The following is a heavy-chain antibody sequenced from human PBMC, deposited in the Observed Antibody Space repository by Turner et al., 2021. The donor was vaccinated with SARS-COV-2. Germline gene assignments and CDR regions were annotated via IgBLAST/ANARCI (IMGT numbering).Heavy chain of an antibody. CDR2: IKQDESGK. D-gene: IGHD1-7*01. V-gene: IGHV3-7*01. Sequence: EVQLVESGGGWVQPGGSLRPSCAAAGFTFSSYWMSWVRQAPGKGLEWVANIKQDESGKYYVDSVKGRFTISTDNAKNSMYLQMNSLRAEDAAVYYCARMELPFTGFDYWGQGTLVTVSS. CDR1: GFTFSSYW. CDR3: ARMELPFTGFDY. J-gene: IGHJ4*02.